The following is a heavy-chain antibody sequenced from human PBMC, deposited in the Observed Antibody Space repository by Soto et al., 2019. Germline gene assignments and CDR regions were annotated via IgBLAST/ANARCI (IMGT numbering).Heavy chain of an antibody. Sequence: GASVKVSCKASGYTFTSYGISWVRQAPGQGLEWMGWISAYNGNTNYAQKLQGRVTMTTDTATSTAYMELRSLRSDDTAVYYCARDDGANSGSYHPFDYWGQGTLVTVSS. CDR3: ARDDGANSGSYHPFDY. J-gene: IGHJ4*02. CDR2: ISAYNGNT. CDR1: GYTFTSYG. V-gene: IGHV1-18*01. D-gene: IGHD1-26*01.